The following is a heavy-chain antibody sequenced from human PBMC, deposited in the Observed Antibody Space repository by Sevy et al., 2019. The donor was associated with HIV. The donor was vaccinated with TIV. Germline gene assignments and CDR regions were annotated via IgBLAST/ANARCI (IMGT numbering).Heavy chain of an antibody. Sequence: ASVKVSCKASGGTLSSYAINWVRQAPGQGLEWMGRIIPMFGTPNYAQKFQGRVTITADESTSTAYMELSSLRSEDTAVYYCARDPPRHYYYDSSGFDFWGQVTLVTVSS. D-gene: IGHD3-22*01. CDR2: IIPMFGTP. V-gene: IGHV1-69*13. CDR1: GGTLSSYA. J-gene: IGHJ4*02. CDR3: ARDPPRHYYYDSSGFDF.